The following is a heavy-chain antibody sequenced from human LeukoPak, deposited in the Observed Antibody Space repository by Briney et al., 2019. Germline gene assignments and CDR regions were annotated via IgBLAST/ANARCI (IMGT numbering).Heavy chain of an antibody. J-gene: IGHJ4*02. V-gene: IGHV1-3*01. CDR2: INAGNGDT. CDR3: ARDLTGRLDY. Sequence: GASVKVSCKASGYTFISYGIYWVRQAPGQRLEWMGWINAGNGDTKYSLKFQGRVTTTRDTSASTAYMEVSSLRSEDTAVYYCARDLTGRLDYWGQGALVTVSS. D-gene: IGHD7-27*01. CDR1: GYTFISYG.